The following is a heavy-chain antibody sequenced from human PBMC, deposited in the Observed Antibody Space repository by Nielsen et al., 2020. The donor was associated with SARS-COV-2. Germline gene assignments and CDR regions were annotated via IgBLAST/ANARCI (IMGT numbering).Heavy chain of an antibody. J-gene: IGHJ6*02. D-gene: IGHD3-3*01. Sequence: SETLSLICGVSGGAFSGYRWTWVRQSPGKGLEWLGEINDSGTTNYNPPLTGRVSISQDASKRQLSLKLSSVTAADTALYFCARGIYDFLSGSDVSLNGLDVWGQGTTVTVSS. CDR2: INDSGTT. V-gene: IGHV4-34*01. CDR1: GGAFSGYR. CDR3: ARGIYDFLSGSDVSLNGLDV.